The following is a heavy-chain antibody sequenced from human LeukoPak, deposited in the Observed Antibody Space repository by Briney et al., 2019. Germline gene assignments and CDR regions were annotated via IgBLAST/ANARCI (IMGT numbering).Heavy chain of an antibody. V-gene: IGHV3-43*01. CDR3: AKKAWGDGYYDY. CDR2: ISWDGGST. J-gene: IGHJ4*02. CDR1: GFTFDDYT. D-gene: IGHD5-24*01. Sequence: GGSLRLSCAASGFTFDDYTMHWVRQAPGKGLEWVSLISWDGGSTYYADSVKGRFTISRDNSKNSLYLQMNSLRTEDTALYYCAKKAWGDGYYDYWGQGTLVTVSS.